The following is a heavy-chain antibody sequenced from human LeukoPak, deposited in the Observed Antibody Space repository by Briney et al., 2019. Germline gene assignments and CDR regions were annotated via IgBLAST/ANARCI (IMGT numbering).Heavy chain of an antibody. D-gene: IGHD2-2*01. J-gene: IGHJ6*03. CDR1: GGSISSYY. Sequence: SETLSLTCTVSGGSISSYYWSWIRQPAEKGLEWIGRIYTSGSTNYNPSLKSRVTVSVDTSKNQFSLKLSSVTAADTAVYYCARDKGSCSSTSCSPNYYMDVWGKGTTVTVSS. V-gene: IGHV4-4*07. CDR2: IYTSGST. CDR3: ARDKGSCSSTSCSPNYYMDV.